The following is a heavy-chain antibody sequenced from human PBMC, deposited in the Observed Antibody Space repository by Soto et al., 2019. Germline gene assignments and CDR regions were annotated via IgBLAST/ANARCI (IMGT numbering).Heavy chain of an antibody. CDR3: AIDRGGGVIIPH. V-gene: IGHV3-74*01. Sequence: EVQLVESGGGLVQPGGSLRLSCGASGFTFSTYWLHWFRQAPVKGLVWVSRINSDGSSTSYADSVKGRFTISRDNAKNKLFLQMNSLGAEDKAVYYCAIDRGGGVIIPHWGQGTLVTVSS. CDR1: GFTFSTYW. D-gene: IGHD3-3*01. CDR2: INSDGSST. J-gene: IGHJ4*02.